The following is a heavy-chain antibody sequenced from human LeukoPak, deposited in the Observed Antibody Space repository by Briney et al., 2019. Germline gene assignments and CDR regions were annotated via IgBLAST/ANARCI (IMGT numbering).Heavy chain of an antibody. CDR3: ARVGRSGYYYNWFDP. CDR1: ANTFTSYG. J-gene: IGHJ5*02. CDR2: ISPNNGNT. D-gene: IGHD3-22*01. V-gene: IGHV1-18*01. Sequence: ASVKVSCKASANTFTSYGISWVRQAPGQGLEWMGWISPNNGNTDYAQKFQGRVTMTADTSTGTAYMELRGLRSDDTAVYYCARVGRSGYYYNWFDPWGQETLVTVSS.